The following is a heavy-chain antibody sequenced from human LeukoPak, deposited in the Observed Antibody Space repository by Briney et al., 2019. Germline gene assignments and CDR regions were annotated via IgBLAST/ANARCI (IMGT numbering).Heavy chain of an antibody. Sequence: GASVRVSCKASGYTFTNYYINWVRQAPGQGLEWMGRIDTNSGSPKYAQGLKGRFVFSLDTAVSTAYLQMNSLRAEDTALYYCARRTNTTGDFNYWGQGTLVTVSS. V-gene: IGHV7-4-1*02. CDR2: IDTNSGSP. J-gene: IGHJ4*02. CDR3: ARRTNTTGDFNY. D-gene: IGHD2-8*01. CDR1: GYTFTNYY.